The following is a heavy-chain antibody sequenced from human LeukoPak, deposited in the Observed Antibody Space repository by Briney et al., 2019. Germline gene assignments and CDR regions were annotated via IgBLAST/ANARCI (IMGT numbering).Heavy chain of an antibody. V-gene: IGHV3-7*03. Sequence: ASLILSFAGSTYMFNNYWMTWVRQAPGKGLEWVANIKSDGSEKYFVDSVEGRFTIARDNAKKSLYLQMNSLRAEDTSVYYCARDYRSSWYVRGQGTLVTVSS. J-gene: IGHJ4*02. CDR1: TYMFNNYW. CDR2: IKSDGSEK. CDR3: ARDYRSSWYV. D-gene: IGHD6-13*01.